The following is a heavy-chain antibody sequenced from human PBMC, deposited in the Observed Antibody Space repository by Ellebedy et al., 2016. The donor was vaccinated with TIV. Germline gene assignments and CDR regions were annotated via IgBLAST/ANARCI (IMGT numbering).Heavy chain of an antibody. Sequence: SETLSLTXTVSGGSISDYHWSWIRRPPGKRLEWIGYIYYSGTTNYNPSLKSRVTISVDTSKNQFSLNLNSVTAADTAVYYCARTRGSGLSRNFDYWGQGSLVTVSS. D-gene: IGHD3-10*01. J-gene: IGHJ4*02. CDR3: ARTRGSGLSRNFDY. CDR2: IYYSGTT. CDR1: GGSISDYH. V-gene: IGHV4-59*01.